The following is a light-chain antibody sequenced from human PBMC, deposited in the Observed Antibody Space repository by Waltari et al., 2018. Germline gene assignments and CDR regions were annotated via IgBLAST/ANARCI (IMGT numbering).Light chain of an antibody. Sequence: SYELTQPPSVSVSPGQTARIACSGDALPKKFAYWYQQRSGQAPVMVIYEDNKRPDGIPERFSGASSGTVATLTITGAQVEDEGDYFCLSTDSSATYGVFGSGTKV. CDR1: ALPKKF. CDR3: LSTDSSATYGV. J-gene: IGLJ6*01. CDR2: EDN. V-gene: IGLV3-10*01.